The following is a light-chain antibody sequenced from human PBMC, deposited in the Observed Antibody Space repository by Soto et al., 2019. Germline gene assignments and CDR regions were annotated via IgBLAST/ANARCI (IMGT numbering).Light chain of an antibody. CDR3: QQRSSWYT. Sequence: EIVLTQSPATLSLSPGERATLSCRASQSVSSYLAWYQQKPGQAPRLLIYDASTRSTGIPARFSGSGSGTYFTLTISSLEPEDFAVYYCQQRSSWYTFGQGTKLEIQ. J-gene: IGKJ2*01. CDR2: DAS. V-gene: IGKV3-11*01. CDR1: QSVSSY.